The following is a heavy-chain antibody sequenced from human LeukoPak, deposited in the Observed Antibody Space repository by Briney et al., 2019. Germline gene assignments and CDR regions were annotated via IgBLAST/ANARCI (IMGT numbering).Heavy chain of an antibody. CDR2: MNPNSGGT. J-gene: IGHJ5*02. D-gene: IGHD5-18*01. CDR3: ATGRGYSYGFDP. Sequence: ASVKVSCKASGYTFTGDYLHWVRQAPGQGLEWMGWMNPNSGGTNYAQKFQGRVTMTRDTSISTAYMELSRLRSDDTAVYYCATGRGYSYGFDPWGQGTLVTVSS. CDR1: GYTFTGDY. V-gene: IGHV1-2*02.